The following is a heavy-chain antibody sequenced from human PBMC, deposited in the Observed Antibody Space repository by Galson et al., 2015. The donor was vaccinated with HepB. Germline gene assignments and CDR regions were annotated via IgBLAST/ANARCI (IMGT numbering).Heavy chain of an antibody. J-gene: IGHJ3*02. D-gene: IGHD6-19*01. CDR3: ARGSGWDDAFDI. CDR1: GFTFDDYG. V-gene: IGHV3-20*04. Sequence: SLRLSCAASGFTFDDYGMSWVRQAPGKGLEWVSGINWNGGSTGYADSVKGRFTISRDNAKNSLYLQMNSLRAEDTALYYCARGSGWDDAFDIWGQGTMVTVSS. CDR2: INWNGGST.